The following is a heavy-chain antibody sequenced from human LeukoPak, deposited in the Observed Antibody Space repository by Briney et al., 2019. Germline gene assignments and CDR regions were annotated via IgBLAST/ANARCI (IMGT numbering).Heavy chain of an antibody. Sequence: SETLSLTCAVYGGSFSGYYWSWIRQPPGKGLEWIGEINHSGSTNYNPSLKSRVTISVDTSKNQFSLKLSSVTAADTAVYYCAIDTYYYDSSGYSYLDYWGQGTQVTVSS. D-gene: IGHD3-22*01. CDR2: INHSGST. J-gene: IGHJ4*02. V-gene: IGHV4-34*01. CDR3: AIDTYYYDSSGYSYLDY. CDR1: GGSFSGYY.